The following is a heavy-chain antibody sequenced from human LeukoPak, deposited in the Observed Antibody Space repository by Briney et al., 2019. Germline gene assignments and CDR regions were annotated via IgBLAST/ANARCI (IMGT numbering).Heavy chain of an antibody. D-gene: IGHD6-13*01. CDR2: INTDGSST. V-gene: IGHV3-74*01. J-gene: IGHJ6*03. CDR1: GFTFSSYW. CDR3: AKDKYSSSWTYYYYYMDV. Sequence: GGSLRLSCAASGFTFSSYWMHWVRQAPGKGLVWVSRINTDGSSTSYADSVKGRFTISRDNSKNTLYLQMNSLRAEDTAVYYCAKDKYSSSWTYYYYYMDVWGKGTTVTVSS.